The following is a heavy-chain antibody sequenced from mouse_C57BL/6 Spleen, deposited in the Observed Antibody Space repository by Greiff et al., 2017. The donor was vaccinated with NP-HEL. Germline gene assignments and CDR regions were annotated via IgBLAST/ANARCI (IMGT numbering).Heavy chain of an antibody. V-gene: IGHV1-80*01. D-gene: IGHD1-1*01. CDR1: GYAFSSYW. Sequence: QVQLQQSGAELVKPGASVKISCKASGYAFSSYWMNWVKQRPGKGLEWIGQIYPGDGDTNYNGKFKGKATLTADKSSSTAYMQLSSLTSEDSAVYFCARGGYGSSRYFDVWGTGTTVTVSS. J-gene: IGHJ1*03. CDR2: IYPGDGDT. CDR3: ARGGYGSSRYFDV.